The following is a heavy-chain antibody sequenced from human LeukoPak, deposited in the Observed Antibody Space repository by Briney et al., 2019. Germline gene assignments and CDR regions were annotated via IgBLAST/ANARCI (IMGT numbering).Heavy chain of an antibody. J-gene: IGHJ4*02. D-gene: IGHD3-9*01. V-gene: IGHV4-30-4*08. Sequence: PSETLSLTCTVSGGSISSGDYYWSWIRQPPGKGLEWIGYIYYSGSTYYNPSLKSRVTISVDTSKNQFSLKLSSVTAADTAVYYCARGGGGYYDILTGYYQALDYWGQGTLVTVSS. CDR1: GGSISSGDYY. CDR2: IYYSGST. CDR3: ARGGGGYYDILTGYYQALDY.